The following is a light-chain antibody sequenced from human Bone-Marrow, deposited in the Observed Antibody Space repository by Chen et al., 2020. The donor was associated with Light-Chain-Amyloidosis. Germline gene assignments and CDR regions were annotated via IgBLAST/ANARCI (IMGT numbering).Light chain of an antibody. Sequence: QAALTQPRSVSGSPGQSVSISSTGTSSDVGGYDFVSWYQKHPVKAPKLMIYDVSKRPSGVPDRFSGSKSGNTASLTISGLQADDEADYYCCSYAGSYSLYVFGSGTKVTVL. CDR3: CSYAGSYSLYV. J-gene: IGLJ1*01. V-gene: IGLV2-11*01. CDR2: DVS. CDR1: SSDVGGYDF.